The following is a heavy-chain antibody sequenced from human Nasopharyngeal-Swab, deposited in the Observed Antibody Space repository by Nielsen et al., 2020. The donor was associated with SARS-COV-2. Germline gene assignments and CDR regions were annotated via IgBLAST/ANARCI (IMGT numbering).Heavy chain of an antibody. V-gene: IGHV3-23*01. CDR3: ARDYGY. D-gene: IGHD3-10*01. CDR1: GFTFSSYA. CDR2: ISGSDYST. J-gene: IGHJ4*02. Sequence: GGSLRLSCAASGFTFSSYAISWVRQAPGKGLEWVSVISGSDYSTKYADSVKGRFTISRDNSKNTVNLQMNSLRAEDTAVYYCARDYGYWGQGTLVTVSS.